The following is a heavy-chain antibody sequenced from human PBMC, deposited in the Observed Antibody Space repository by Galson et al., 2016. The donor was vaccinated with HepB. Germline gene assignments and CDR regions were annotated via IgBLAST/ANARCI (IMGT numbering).Heavy chain of an antibody. Sequence: SLRLSCAASGFTFRSHAMSRVRQAPGRGLEWVSSITAGSTGTFYADSVKGRFTMSRDNSKNTLYLQTNSLRAADTAIYYCARDPASFYYDSRFHPHDYWGQGTLVTVSS. CDR1: GFTFRSHA. V-gene: IGHV3-23*01. CDR2: ITAGSTGT. CDR3: ARDPASFYYDSRFHPHDY. J-gene: IGHJ4*02. D-gene: IGHD3-22*01.